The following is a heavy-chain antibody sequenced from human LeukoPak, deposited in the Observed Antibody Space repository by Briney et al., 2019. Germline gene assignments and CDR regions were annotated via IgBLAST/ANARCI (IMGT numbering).Heavy chain of an antibody. CDR1: GYSFTSYW. V-gene: IGHV5-51*01. CDR2: IYPDDSDT. J-gene: IGHJ4*02. D-gene: IGHD3-3*01. Sequence: GESLKISCKGSGYSFTSYWIAWVRQMPGKGLEWMGLIYPDDSDTRYSPSFEGQVTISADKSISTAYLQWRSLRASDTAIYYCARQNIGGTSASDYWGQGTLVTVSS. CDR3: ARQNIGGTSASDY.